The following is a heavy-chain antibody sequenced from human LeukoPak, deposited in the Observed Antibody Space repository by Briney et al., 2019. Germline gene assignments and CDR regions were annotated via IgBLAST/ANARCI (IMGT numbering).Heavy chain of an antibody. CDR2: INSDGSST. D-gene: IGHD1-26*01. J-gene: IGHJ3*02. V-gene: IGHV3-74*01. Sequence: PGGSLRLSCAASGFTFSSYWMHWVRQAPGKGLVWVSRINSDGSSTSYADSVKGRFTISRDNAKNTLYLQMSSLRAEDTAVYYCARGGGSYADDAFDIWGQGTMVTVSS. CDR1: GFTFSSYW. CDR3: ARGGGSYADDAFDI.